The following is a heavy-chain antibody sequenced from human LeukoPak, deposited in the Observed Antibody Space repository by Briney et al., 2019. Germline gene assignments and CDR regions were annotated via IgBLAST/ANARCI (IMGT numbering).Heavy chain of an antibody. J-gene: IGHJ4*02. Sequence: SETLSHTCTVSGGSISSYYWSWIRQPPGKGLEWIGYIYYSESTNYNPSLKSRVTISVDTSKNQFSLKLSSVTAADTAVYYCARGYYYDSSGYYSWGQGTLVTVSS. CDR3: ARGYYYDSSGYYS. V-gene: IGHV4-59*12. CDR1: GGSISSYY. CDR2: IYYSEST. D-gene: IGHD3-22*01.